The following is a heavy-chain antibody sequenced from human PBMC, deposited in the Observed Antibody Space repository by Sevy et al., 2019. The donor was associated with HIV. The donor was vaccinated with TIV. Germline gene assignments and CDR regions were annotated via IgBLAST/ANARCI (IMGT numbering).Heavy chain of an antibody. J-gene: IGHJ4*02. CDR1: GFTFSSFW. V-gene: IGHV3-7*01. D-gene: IGHD3-16*01. CDR3: AKQANWALDY. Sequence: GGSLRLSCAVSGFTFSSFWMSWVRQAPGKGLEWVANIKQDGSEKYYVDSVKGRFTISRENAKNSLYLQMNSLRAEDAARYYCAKQANWALDYWGQGTLVTFSS. CDR2: IKQDGSEK.